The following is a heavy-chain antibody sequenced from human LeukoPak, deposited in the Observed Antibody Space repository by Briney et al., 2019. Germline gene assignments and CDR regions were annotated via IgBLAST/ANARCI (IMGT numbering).Heavy chain of an antibody. CDR3: ARLYYYDSSGPDY. Sequence: GESLKISCKGSGYTFSYYWIGWVRQMPGKGLEWMGIIYPGDSESRYSPSFKGQVTISVDKSISTAYLQWGSLKASDTAMYYCARLYYYDSSGPDYWGQGTLVTVSS. V-gene: IGHV5-51*01. CDR2: IYPGDSES. D-gene: IGHD3-22*01. J-gene: IGHJ4*02. CDR1: GYTFSYYW.